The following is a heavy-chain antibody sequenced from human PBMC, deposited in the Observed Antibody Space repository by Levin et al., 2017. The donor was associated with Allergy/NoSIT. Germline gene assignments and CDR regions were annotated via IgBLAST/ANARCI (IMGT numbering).Heavy chain of an antibody. CDR1: GGSISSSSYY. J-gene: IGHJ4*02. Sequence: SETLSLTCTVSGGSISSSSYYWGWIRQPPGKGLEWIGSIYYSGSTYYNPSLKRRVTISVDTSKNQFSLKLSSVTAADTAVYYWARELRAASGHFWRVPSDNWGQGTLVTVSS. V-gene: IGHV4-39*02. CDR2: IYYSGST. D-gene: IGHD6-13*01. CDR3: ARELRAASGHFWRVPSDN.